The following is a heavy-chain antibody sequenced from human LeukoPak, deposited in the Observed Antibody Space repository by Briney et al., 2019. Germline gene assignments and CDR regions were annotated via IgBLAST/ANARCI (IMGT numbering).Heavy chain of an antibody. D-gene: IGHD3-22*01. V-gene: IGHV3-7*01. J-gene: IGHJ4*02. CDR3: ARDGSSGSNPIPLDY. CDR2: IKQDGNEK. CDR1: GFIFSSYW. Sequence: GGSLRLSCAASGFIFSSYWMSWVRQAPGKGLEWVANIKQDGNEKYYVDSVKGRFTISRDNAKNSLYLQMNSLRAEDTAVYYCARDGSSGSNPIPLDYWGQGTLVTVSS.